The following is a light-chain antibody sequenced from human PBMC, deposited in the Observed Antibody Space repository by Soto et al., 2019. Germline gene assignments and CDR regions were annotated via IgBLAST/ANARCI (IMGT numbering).Light chain of an antibody. J-gene: IGKJ1*01. CDR2: LVS. CDR1: ESLLHRNGNTL. Sequence: DIVLTQSPLSLTVTPGESASISCTSSESLLHRNGNTLLDWYLQKPGQSPQLLIYLVSRRASGVPDRFSGGGSGSDFTLTISRVEAEDVGVYYCMQGLQTPRTFGQGTRVEIQ. V-gene: IGKV2-28*01. CDR3: MQGLQTPRT.